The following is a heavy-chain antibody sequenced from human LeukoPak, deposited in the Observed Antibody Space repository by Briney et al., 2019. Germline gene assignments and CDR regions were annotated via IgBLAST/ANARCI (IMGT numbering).Heavy chain of an antibody. CDR3: ARADYGGNSAPDY. V-gene: IGHV4-34*01. Sequence: SETLSLTCAVYGGSFSGYYWSWIRQPPGKGLEWIGEINHSGSTNYDPSLKSRVTISVDKSKNQFSLKLSSVTAADTAVYYCARADYGGNSAPDYWGQGTLVTVSS. D-gene: IGHD4-23*01. CDR2: INHSGST. J-gene: IGHJ4*02. CDR1: GGSFSGYY.